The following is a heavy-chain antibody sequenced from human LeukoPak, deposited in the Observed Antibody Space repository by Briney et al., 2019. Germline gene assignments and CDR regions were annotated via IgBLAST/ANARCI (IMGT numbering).Heavy chain of an antibody. CDR2: IDTSGST. CDR3: ARGGSGSYSTLDY. Sequence: PSQTLSLTCTVSGGSISSGSYYWSWIRQPAGKGLEWIGRIDTSGSTDYNPSLKSRVTISRDTSKNQFSLKLTSVTAADTAVYFCARGGSGSYSTLDYWGPGTLVTVSS. J-gene: IGHJ4*02. CDR1: GGSISSGSYY. D-gene: IGHD1-26*01. V-gene: IGHV4-61*02.